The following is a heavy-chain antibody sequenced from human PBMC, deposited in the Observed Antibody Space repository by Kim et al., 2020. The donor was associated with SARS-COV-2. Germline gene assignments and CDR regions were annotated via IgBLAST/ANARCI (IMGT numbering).Heavy chain of an antibody. J-gene: IGHJ3*02. CDR3: ASDWRGDDLLTGYLAPNVAFDI. CDR1: GGSFSSRSYY. Sequence: SETLSLTCTVSGGSFSSRSYYWGRIRQPPGKGLEWIGGIYYSGSTYSYPSLNRRVTISVDASKNLFSLKLSSVTAADTFVYYFASDWRGDDLLTGYLAPNVAFDICGHGTMVTVSS. D-gene: IGHD3-9*01. CDR2: IYYSGST. V-gene: IGHV4-39*07.